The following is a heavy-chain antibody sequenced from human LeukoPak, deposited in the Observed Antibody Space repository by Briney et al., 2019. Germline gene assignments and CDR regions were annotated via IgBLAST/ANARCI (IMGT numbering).Heavy chain of an antibody. CDR3: AKDRGSYGSGNLG. V-gene: IGHV3-23*01. D-gene: IGHD3-10*01. J-gene: IGHJ4*02. CDR2: ISGSGGTT. Sequence: GVSLRLSCAASGFTFSIYAMMCVPQSPEEGLEGVLAISGSGGTTYYADSVKGRFTISRDNTKNPLYLQMKSLRAEDTAVYYCAKDRGSYGSGNLGWGQGALVSVSS. CDR1: GFTFSIYA.